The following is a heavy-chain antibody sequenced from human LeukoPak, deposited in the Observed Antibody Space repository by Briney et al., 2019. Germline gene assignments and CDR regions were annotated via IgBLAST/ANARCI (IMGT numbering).Heavy chain of an antibody. Sequence: GGSLRLSCAASGFTFSSYWIHWVRQVPGKGLVWVARIKDGGTTTDYADSVKGRFAISRDDAKNTLYLQMNSLRAEDTAVYYCTTIRPGYWGQGTLVTVSS. D-gene: IGHD5-12*01. V-gene: IGHV3-74*01. CDR3: TTIRPGY. CDR2: IKDGGTTT. CDR1: GFTFSSYW. J-gene: IGHJ4*02.